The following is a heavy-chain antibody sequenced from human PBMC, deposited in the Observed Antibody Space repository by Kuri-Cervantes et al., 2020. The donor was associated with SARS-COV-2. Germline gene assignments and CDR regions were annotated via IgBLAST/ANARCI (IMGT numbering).Heavy chain of an antibody. J-gene: IGHJ4*02. CDR3: AKDRAGVHDF. V-gene: IGHV3-30*18. CDR2: ISYDGNNK. Sequence: GGSLRLSCAASGFEFSRTDMHWVRQAPGKGLEWVAFISYDGNNKKCIASGKGRFTISRDNSQNTLHLQMKSLRDEDTAIYYCAKDRAGVHDFWGQGTLVTVSS. CDR1: GFEFSRTD. D-gene: IGHD2-21*01.